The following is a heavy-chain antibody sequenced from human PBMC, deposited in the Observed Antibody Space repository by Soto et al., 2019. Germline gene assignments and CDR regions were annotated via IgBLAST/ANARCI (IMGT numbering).Heavy chain of an antibody. CDR2: ISWNSKSI. V-gene: IGHV3-9*01. Sequence: GGSLRLSCAASGFMFGDYSMNWVRQGPGKGLEWVAGISWNSKSIGYADSVKGRFTISRDNAKNSLYLQIDSLRAEDTALYYCTKDLIEVCSGVSCYGGFDYWGQGALVTVSS. CDR3: TKDLIEVCSGVSCYGGFDY. J-gene: IGHJ4*01. D-gene: IGHD2-15*01. CDR1: GFMFGDYS.